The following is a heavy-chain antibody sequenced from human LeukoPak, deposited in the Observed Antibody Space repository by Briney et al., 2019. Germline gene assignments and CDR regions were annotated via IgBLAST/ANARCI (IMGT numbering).Heavy chain of an antibody. CDR2: ISGRGDYT. CDR3: ARREAEESGPIDY. V-gene: IGHV3-23*01. J-gene: IGHJ4*02. D-gene: IGHD3-3*01. CDR1: GFTFSKSA. Sequence: PGGSLRLSCAASGFTFSKSAMTWVRQAPGTGLGYDSAISGRGDYTYYADSVQGRFTISRDNSKNMLYPQMRSLRAEDTAMYYCARREAEESGPIDYWGQGTLVTVSS.